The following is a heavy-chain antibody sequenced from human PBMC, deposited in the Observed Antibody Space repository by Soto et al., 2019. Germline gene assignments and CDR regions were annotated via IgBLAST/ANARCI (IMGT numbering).Heavy chain of an antibody. CDR2: MNPNSGNT. Sequence: ASVKVSCKASGYTFTSYDINWVRQATGQGLEWMGWMNPNSGNTGYAQKFQGRVTMTRNTSISTAYMEPRSLRSDDTAVYYCARIVGYYDSSGYYSDAFDMWGQGTMVTV. CDR1: GYTFTSYD. CDR3: ARIVGYYDSSGYYSDAFDM. D-gene: IGHD3-22*01. V-gene: IGHV1-8*01. J-gene: IGHJ3*02.